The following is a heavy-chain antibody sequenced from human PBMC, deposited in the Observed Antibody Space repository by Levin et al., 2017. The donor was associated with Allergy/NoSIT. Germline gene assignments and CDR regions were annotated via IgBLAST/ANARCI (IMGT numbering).Heavy chain of an antibody. D-gene: IGHD6-13*01. J-gene: IGHJ5*02. CDR1: GGPFNNYY. CDR3: VRHGYRDFSSSWYDS. CDR2: VYHAGST. Sequence: SETLSLTCTVSGGPFNNYYWSWIRQPPGKGLEWIGYVYHAGSTDYNPSLKRRVSISVDTSKNQFSLTLNAVTAADTAVYYCVRHGYRDFSSSWYDSWGQGTLVTVSS. V-gene: IGHV4-59*08.